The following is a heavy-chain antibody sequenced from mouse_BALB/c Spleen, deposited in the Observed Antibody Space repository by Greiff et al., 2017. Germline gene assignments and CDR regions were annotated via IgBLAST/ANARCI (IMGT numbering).Heavy chain of an antibody. Sequence: EVHLVESGPGLVKPSQSLSLTCSVTGYSITSGYYWNWIRQFPGNKLEWMGYISYDGSNNYNPSLKNRISITRDTSKNQFFLKLNSVTTEDTATYYCARRDDGYFPFAYWGQGTLVTVSA. D-gene: IGHD2-3*01. CDR2: ISYDGSN. CDR3: ARRDDGYFPFAY. V-gene: IGHV3-6*02. J-gene: IGHJ3*01. CDR1: GYSITSGYY.